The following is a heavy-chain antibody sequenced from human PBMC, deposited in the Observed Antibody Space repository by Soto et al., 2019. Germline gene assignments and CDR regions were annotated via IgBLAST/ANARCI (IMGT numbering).Heavy chain of an antibody. CDR1: GGSVSSYY. CDR3: ASLVGGMDV. CDR2: IYYSGST. Sequence: SETLSLTCTVSGGSVSSYYWSWIRQPPGKGLEWIGYIYYSGSTNYNPSLKSRVTISVDTSKNQFSLKLSSVTAADTAVYYCASLVGGMDVWGQGTTVTVSS. V-gene: IGHV4-59*02. J-gene: IGHJ6*02.